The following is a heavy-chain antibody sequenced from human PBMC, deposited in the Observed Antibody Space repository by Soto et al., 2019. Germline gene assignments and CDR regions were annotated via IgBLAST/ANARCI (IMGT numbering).Heavy chain of an antibody. CDR2: ISAYNGNT. J-gene: IGHJ3*02. CDR3: ARISGNYYGAFDI. CDR1: GYTFTSYG. D-gene: IGHD1-26*01. V-gene: IGHV1-18*01. Sequence: GASVNVSCKASGYTFTSYGISWVRQAPGQGLEWMGWISAYNGNTNYAQKLQGRVTITTDTSASTAYMELSSLRSEDTAVYYCARISGNYYGAFDIWGQGTMVTVSS.